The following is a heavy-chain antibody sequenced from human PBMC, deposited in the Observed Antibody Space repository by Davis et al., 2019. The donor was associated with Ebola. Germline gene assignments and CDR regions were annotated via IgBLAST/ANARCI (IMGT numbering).Heavy chain of an antibody. J-gene: IGHJ4*02. CDR2: IWYDGSNK. CDR1: GFTFSSYG. D-gene: IGHD5-24*01. Sequence: PGGSLRLSCAASGFTFSSYGMHWVRQAPGKGLEWVAVIWYDGSNKYYADSVKGRFTISRDNSKNTLYLQMNSLRAEDTAVYYCARIYGGTTITDWGQGTQVTVSS. CDR3: ARIYGGTTITD. V-gene: IGHV3-33*01.